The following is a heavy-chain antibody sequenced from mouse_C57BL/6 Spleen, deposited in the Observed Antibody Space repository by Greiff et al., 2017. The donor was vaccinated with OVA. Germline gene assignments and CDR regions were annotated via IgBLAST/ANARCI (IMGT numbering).Heavy chain of an antibody. CDR3: AIPSKSSWFAY. J-gene: IGHJ3*01. Sequence: QVQLQQPGAELVKPGASVKVSCKASVYTFTSYWMHWVKQRPGQGLEWIGRIHPSDSDTNYNQKFKGKATLTVDKSSSTAYMQLSSLTSEDSAVDYCAIPSKSSWFAYWGQGTLVTVSA. CDR2: IHPSDSDT. CDR1: VYTFTSYW. V-gene: IGHV1-74*01.